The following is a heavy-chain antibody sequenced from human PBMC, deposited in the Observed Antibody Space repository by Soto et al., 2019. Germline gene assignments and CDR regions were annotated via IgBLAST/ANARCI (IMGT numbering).Heavy chain of an antibody. J-gene: IGHJ4*01. V-gene: IGHV4-34*01. CDR3: ARLFGSGSLYFDY. CDR2: INHSGST. CDR1: GGSFSGYY. D-gene: IGHD3-10*01. Sequence: PSETLSLTCAVYGGSFSGYYWSWIRQPPGKGLEWIGEINHSGSTNYNPSLKSRVTISVDTSKNQFSLKLSSVTAADSAVYYCARLFGSGSLYFDYWGQGTLVTVSS.